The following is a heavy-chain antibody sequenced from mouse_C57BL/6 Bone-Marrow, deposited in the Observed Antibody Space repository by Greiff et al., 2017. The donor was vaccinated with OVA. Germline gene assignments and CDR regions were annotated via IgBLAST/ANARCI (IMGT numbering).Heavy chain of an antibody. V-gene: IGHV1-64*01. J-gene: IGHJ3*01. CDR1: GYTFTSYW. Sequence: QVQLKQPGAELVKPGASVKLSCKASGYTFTSYWMHWVKQRPGQGLEWIGMIHPNSGSTNYNEKFKSKATLTVDKSSSTAYMQLSSLTSEDSAVYYGARQLAWFAYWGQGTLVTVAA. CDR2: IHPNSGST. CDR3: ARQLAWFAY. D-gene: IGHD4-1*02.